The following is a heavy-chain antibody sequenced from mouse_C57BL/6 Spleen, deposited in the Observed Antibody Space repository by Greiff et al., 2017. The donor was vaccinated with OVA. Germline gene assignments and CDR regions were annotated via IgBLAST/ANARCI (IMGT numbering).Heavy chain of an antibody. CDR3: AAYYGNAMDY. D-gene: IGHD2-10*01. J-gene: IGHJ4*01. Sequence: EVQGVESGGGLVKPGGSLKLSCAASGFTFSDYGMHWVRQAPEKGLEWVAYISSGSSTIYYADTVKGRFTISSDNAKNTLFLQMTSLRSADTAMYYCAAYYGNAMDYWGQGTSVTVSS. CDR1: GFTFSDYG. V-gene: IGHV5-17*01. CDR2: ISSGSSTI.